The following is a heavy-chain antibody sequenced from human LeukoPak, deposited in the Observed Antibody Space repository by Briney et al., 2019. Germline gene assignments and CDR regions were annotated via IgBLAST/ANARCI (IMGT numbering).Heavy chain of an antibody. Sequence: SETLSLTCTVSGGSISSSYWSWIRQPPGKGLEWIGYIYCTGTTNYNPSLKSRVTISVDTSKNQFSLKLSSVTAADTAVYYCVRLKGYSSGWYPSYYFDYWGQGTLVTVS. V-gene: IGHV4-59*08. J-gene: IGHJ4*02. D-gene: IGHD6-19*01. CDR1: GGSISSSY. CDR2: IYCTGTT. CDR3: VRLKGYSSGWYPSYYFDY.